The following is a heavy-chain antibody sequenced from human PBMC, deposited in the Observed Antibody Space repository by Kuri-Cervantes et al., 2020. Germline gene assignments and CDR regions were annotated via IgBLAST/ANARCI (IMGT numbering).Heavy chain of an antibody. D-gene: IGHD4-17*01. J-gene: IGHJ3*02. CDR2: ISAYNGNT. V-gene: IGHV1-18*01. Sequence: ASVKVSCKASGYTFTSYGISWVRQAPGQGLEWMGWISAYNGNTNYAQKLQGRVTMTTDTSTSTAYMELRSLRSDDTAVYYCARDRWDYGVELGAFDIWGQGTMVTVSS. CDR3: ARDRWDYGVELGAFDI. CDR1: GYTFTSYG.